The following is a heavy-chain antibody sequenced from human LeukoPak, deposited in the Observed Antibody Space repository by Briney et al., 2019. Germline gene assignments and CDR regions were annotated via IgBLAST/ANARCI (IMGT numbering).Heavy chain of an antibody. CDR3: ARVGWELLY. D-gene: IGHD1-26*01. CDR2: ISYDGSNK. J-gene: IGHJ4*02. CDR1: GFTFSSYA. Sequence: GGSLRLSCAASGFTFSSYAMHWVRQAPGKGLEWVAVISYDGSNKYYADSVKGRFTISRDNAKNSLYLQMNSLRAEDTAVYYCARVGWELLYWGQGTLVTVSS. V-gene: IGHV3-30*04.